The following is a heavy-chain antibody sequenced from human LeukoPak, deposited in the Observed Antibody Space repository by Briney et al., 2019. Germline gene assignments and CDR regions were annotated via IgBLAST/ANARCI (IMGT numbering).Heavy chain of an antibody. CDR2: ISGSGGST. D-gene: IGHD6-13*01. J-gene: IGHJ4*02. CDR3: AKGGAAAGTTGGDY. Sequence: GGSLRLSCAASGFTFSSCAMSWVRQAPGKGLEWVSAISGSGGSTYYADSVKGRFTISRDNSKNTLYLQMNSLRAEDTAVYYCAKGGAAAGTTGGDYWGQGTLVTVSS. V-gene: IGHV3-23*01. CDR1: GFTFSSCA.